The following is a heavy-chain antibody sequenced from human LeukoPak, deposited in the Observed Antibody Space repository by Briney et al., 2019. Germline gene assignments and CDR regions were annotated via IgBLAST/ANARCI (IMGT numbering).Heavy chain of an antibody. D-gene: IGHD6-13*01. CDR2: IRYDGGDK. CDR3: VKTGSSWFGDY. V-gene: IGHV3-30*02. J-gene: IGHJ4*02. CDR1: GFSFSSYA. Sequence: PGGSLRLSCAASGFSFSSYAMYWVRQAPGKGLEWVALIRYDGGDKYYVDSMKGRFTISRDNSKNTLYLQMNSLRDEDTAVYYCVKTGSSWFGDYWGQGTLVTVSS.